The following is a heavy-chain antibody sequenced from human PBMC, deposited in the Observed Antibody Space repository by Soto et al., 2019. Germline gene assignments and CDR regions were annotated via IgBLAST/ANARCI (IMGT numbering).Heavy chain of an antibody. Sequence: QVQLVQSGAEVKKPGSSVTVSCKTSGGTFSKDAINWVRQAPGQGLEGMGLLIPVFGSPIYAQKFQGRIRVTADESTRTAFMDLSSLRSEDTAVYYCTRVLGYTFEPGKTRYYAMDVWGQGTTVSVSS. J-gene: IGHJ6*02. V-gene: IGHV1-69*01. D-gene: IGHD5-18*01. CDR2: LIPVFGSP. CDR1: GGTFSKDA. CDR3: TRVLGYTFEPGKTRYYAMDV.